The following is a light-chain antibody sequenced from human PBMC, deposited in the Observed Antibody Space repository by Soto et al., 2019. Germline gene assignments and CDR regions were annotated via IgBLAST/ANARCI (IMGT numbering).Light chain of an antibody. CDR1: QGVSSW. Sequence: DIQMTQSPSSVSASVGDRVTITCRASQGVSSWLAWYQQKPGKAPKLLIYAASTLQTGVPSRFSGSGYGADFPLPISSLQPEDFATYYCQQSDSFPRTLGQGTKLEIK. V-gene: IGKV1-12*01. J-gene: IGKJ2*01. CDR3: QQSDSFPRT. CDR2: AAS.